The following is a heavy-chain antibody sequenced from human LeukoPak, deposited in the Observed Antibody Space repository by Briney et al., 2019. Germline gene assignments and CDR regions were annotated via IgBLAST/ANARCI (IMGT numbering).Heavy chain of an antibody. CDR1: GFTFSSYA. V-gene: IGHV3-23*01. J-gene: IGHJ4*02. CDR2: VSGSGSST. Sequence: GGSLRLSCAASGFTFSSYAMSWVRQAPGKGLEWVSAVSGSGSSTYYADSVKGRFTISRDNSKNTLYLQMSSLRAEDTAVYYCAKTPGYCSSTSCYYYFDYWGQGTLVTVSS. D-gene: IGHD2-2*01. CDR3: AKTPGYCSSTSCYYYFDY.